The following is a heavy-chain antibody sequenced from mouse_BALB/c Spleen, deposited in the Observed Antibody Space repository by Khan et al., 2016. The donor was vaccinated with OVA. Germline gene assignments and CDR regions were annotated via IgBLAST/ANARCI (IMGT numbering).Heavy chain of an antibody. CDR2: ISYSGST. V-gene: IGHV3-8*02. CDR1: GDSITSGY. D-gene: IGHD2-14*01. CDR3: ARWNYRYNGYFDY. Sequence: EVQLQESGPSLVKPSQTLSLTCSVTGDSITSGYWNWIRKFPGNKLEYMGYISYSGSTYYNPSLKRRISITRDTSKNQYYLQLNSVTSEDTATCYCARWNYRYNGYFDYWGQGTTLTVSS. J-gene: IGHJ2*01.